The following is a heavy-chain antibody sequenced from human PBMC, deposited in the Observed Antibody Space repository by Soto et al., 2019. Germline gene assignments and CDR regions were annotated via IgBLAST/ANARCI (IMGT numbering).Heavy chain of an antibody. J-gene: IGHJ4*02. CDR3: AREVAVPADFDY. CDR2: INAGNSNT. CDR1: GYTFTGYA. D-gene: IGHD6-19*01. V-gene: IGHV1-3*05. Sequence: QVQLVQSGAEEKKPGASVKVSCKASGYTFTGYAMHWVRQAPGQRLEWMGWINAGNSNTKYSQKFQGRVTITSDTSASTAYMELSSLGSEDTAVYYCAREVAVPADFDYWGQGTLVTVSS.